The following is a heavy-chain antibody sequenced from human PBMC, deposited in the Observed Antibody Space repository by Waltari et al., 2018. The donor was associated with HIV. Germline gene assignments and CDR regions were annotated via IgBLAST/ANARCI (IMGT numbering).Heavy chain of an antibody. CDR3: ARHSSSHPYYYAMDV. Sequence: EVQLLEYGGGLVQPGQSLRISCTVSGFSFVTYAMSWVRQAPGKGLEWVSAMSGTGDHTFYADSVKGRFTISRDNSKRTLYLQMNSLRAEDTALYYCARHSSSHPYYYAMDVWGQGTTVTVSS. D-gene: IGHD6-13*01. CDR1: GFSFVTYA. J-gene: IGHJ6*02. CDR2: MSGTGDHT. V-gene: IGHV3-23*01.